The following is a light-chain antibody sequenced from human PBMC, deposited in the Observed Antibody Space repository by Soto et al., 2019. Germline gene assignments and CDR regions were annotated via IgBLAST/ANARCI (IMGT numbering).Light chain of an antibody. CDR1: QSIGEY. CDR2: AAP. V-gene: IGKV1-39*01. Sequence: IQMTQSPSSLSASVGDRVSITCRASQSIGEYLIWYQQKPGKAPKFLIYAAPSLQRGGPSRFSGSGSGTEFTLTINSLQPEDFATYYCQQSYSIPPTFGPGTKVDIK. J-gene: IGKJ3*01. CDR3: QQSYSIPPT.